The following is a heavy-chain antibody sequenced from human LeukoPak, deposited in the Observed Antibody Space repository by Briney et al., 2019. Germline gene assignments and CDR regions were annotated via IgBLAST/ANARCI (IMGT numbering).Heavy chain of an antibody. Sequence: GGSLRLSCAASGFTFSSYAMSWVRQAPGKGLEWVSAISCSGGSTYYADSVKGRFTISRDNSKNTLYLQMDSLRAEDTTVYYCAKPFTIFGVVTNPPDYWGQGTLVTVSS. V-gene: IGHV3-23*01. CDR3: AKPFTIFGVVTNPPDY. CDR2: ISCSGGST. CDR1: GFTFSSYA. D-gene: IGHD3-3*01. J-gene: IGHJ4*02.